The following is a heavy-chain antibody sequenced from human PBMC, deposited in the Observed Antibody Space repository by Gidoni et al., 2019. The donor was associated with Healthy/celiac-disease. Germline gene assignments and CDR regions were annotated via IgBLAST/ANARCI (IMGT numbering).Heavy chain of an antibody. CDR3: ARERLYCSSTSCRYFDL. CDR2: IYPGDSDT. CDR1: GYSFTSYW. J-gene: IGHJ2*01. D-gene: IGHD2-2*01. V-gene: IGHV5-51*01. Sequence: EVQLVQSGAEVKKPGESLKISCKGSGYSFTSYWIGWVRQMPGKGLEWMGIIYPGDSDTRYSPSFQGQVTISADKSISTAYLQWSSLKASDTAMYYCARERLYCSSTSCRYFDLWGRGTLVTVSS.